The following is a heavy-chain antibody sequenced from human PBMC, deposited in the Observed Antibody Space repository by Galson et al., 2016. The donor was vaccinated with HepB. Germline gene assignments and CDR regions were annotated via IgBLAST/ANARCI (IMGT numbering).Heavy chain of an antibody. J-gene: IGHJ4*02. CDR2: IWHDGNNK. D-gene: IGHD6-19*01. CDR1: GFTFSRYG. CDR3: ARDLNTAVFNVANFDN. V-gene: IGHV3-33*01. Sequence: SLRLSCAASGFTFSRYGMHWVRQAPGKGLEWVAVIWHDGNNKYHADSVKGRFTIARDNSQSTLYLQMNSLGAEDTALYYCARDLNTAVFNVANFDNWGQGTLVTVSS.